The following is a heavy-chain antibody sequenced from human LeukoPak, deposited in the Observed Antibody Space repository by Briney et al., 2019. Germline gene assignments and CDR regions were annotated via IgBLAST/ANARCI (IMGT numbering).Heavy chain of an antibody. CDR2: IIPIFGTA. V-gene: IGHV1-69*06. CDR3: AREGTVGATAFDAFDI. Sequence: ASVKVSCKASGYNFTSYGISWVRQAPGQGLEWMGGIIPIFGTANYAQKFQGRVTITADKSTSTAYMELSSLRSEDTAVYYCAREGTVGATAFDAFDIWGQGTMVTVSS. CDR1: GYNFTSYG. J-gene: IGHJ3*02. D-gene: IGHD1-26*01.